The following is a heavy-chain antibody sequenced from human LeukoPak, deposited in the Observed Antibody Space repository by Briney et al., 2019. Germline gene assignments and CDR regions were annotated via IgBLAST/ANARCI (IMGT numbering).Heavy chain of an antibody. D-gene: IGHD6-6*01. J-gene: IGHJ4*02. Sequence: SETLSLTCTVSGGSNSSYYWSWIRQPPGKGLEWIGYIYYTGSTNYNPSLKSRVTISVDTSKNQFSLRLSSVTAADTAIYYCARDKRDSSSFDYWGQGTLVTVSS. CDR3: ARDKRDSSSFDY. V-gene: IGHV4-59*01. CDR1: GGSNSSYY. CDR2: IYYTGST.